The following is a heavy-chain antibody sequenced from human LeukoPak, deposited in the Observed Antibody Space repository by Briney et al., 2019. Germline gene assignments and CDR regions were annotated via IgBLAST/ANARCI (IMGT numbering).Heavy chain of an antibody. CDR1: GYTFTSYD. J-gene: IGHJ6*02. CDR2: MNPNSGNT. D-gene: IGHD3-10*01. Sequence: ASVKVSCKASGYTFTSYDINWVRQATGQGLEWMGWMNPNSGNTGYAQKFRGRVTMTRNTSISTAYMELSSLRSEDTAVYYCARGLFGELTHYYYYGMDVWGQGTTVTVSS. CDR3: ARGLFGELTHYYYYGMDV. V-gene: IGHV1-8*01.